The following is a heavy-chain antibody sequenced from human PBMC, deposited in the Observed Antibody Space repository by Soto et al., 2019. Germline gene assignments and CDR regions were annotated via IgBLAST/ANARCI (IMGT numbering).Heavy chain of an antibody. J-gene: IGHJ6*02. V-gene: IGHV1-69*12. CDR1: GGTFSSYA. CDR2: IIRMFGTA. D-gene: IGHD4-17*01. Sequence: QVQLVQSGAEVKKPGSSVKVSCKASGGTFSSYAISWVRQAPGQGLEWMGRIIRMFGTANYAQKFQGRVTITADESTRTAYMELSSLRSEDTAVYYCARTVVTTGAQHYYYHYGMDPWGQGTTVTVS. CDR3: ARTVVTTGAQHYYYHYGMDP.